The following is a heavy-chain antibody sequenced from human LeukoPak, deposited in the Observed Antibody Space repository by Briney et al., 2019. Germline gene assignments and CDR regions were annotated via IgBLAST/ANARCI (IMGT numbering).Heavy chain of an antibody. CDR3: AKDQEPLFDY. CDR2: ISGSGGST. CDR1: GFTFSSYA. D-gene: IGHD1-26*01. V-gene: IGHV3-23*01. J-gene: IGHJ4*02. Sequence: GGSLRLSCAASGFTFSSYAMSWVRQAPGKGLEWVSAISGSGGSTYYADSVKGRFTISRDNSKNTLYLQMSNLRAEDTAVYYCAKDQEPLFDYWGQGTLVTVSS.